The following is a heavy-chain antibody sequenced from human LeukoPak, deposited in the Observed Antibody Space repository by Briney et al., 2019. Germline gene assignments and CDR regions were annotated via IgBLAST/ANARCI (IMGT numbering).Heavy chain of an antibody. CDR2: INHSGST. CDR1: GGSFSGYY. Sequence: PSETLSLTCAVYGGSFSGYYWSWIRQPPGKGLEWIGEINHSGSTNYNPSLESRVTISVDTSKNQFSLKLSSVTAADTAVYYCARPGNYYDFGAFDIWGQGTMVTVSS. J-gene: IGHJ3*02. CDR3: ARPGNYYDFGAFDI. V-gene: IGHV4-34*01. D-gene: IGHD3-10*01.